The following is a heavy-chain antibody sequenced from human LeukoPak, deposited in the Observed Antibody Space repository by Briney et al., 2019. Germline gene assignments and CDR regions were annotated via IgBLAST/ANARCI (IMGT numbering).Heavy chain of an antibody. CDR1: GGSISSDY. V-gene: IGHV4-59*01. CDR2: IYYSGST. CDR3: AKTDLPYYYGSGST. Sequence: SETLSLTCTVSGGSISSDYWSWSRQPPGKGLEWIGYIYYSGSTNYNPSLKSRVTISVDTSKNQFSLKLSSVSAADTAVYYCAKTDLPYYYGSGSTWGQGTLVTVSS. D-gene: IGHD3-10*01. J-gene: IGHJ4*02.